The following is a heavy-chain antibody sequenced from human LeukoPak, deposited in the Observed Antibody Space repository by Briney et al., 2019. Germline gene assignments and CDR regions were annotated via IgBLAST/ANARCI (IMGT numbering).Heavy chain of an antibody. CDR2: IYSGGST. CDR3: AREHSGSYFDY. CDR1: GFTVSSNY. J-gene: IGHJ4*02. D-gene: IGHD1-26*01. V-gene: IGHV3-53*01. Sequence: PGGSLRLSCAASGFTVSSNYMSWVRQAQGRGLEWVSVIYSGGSTYYADSVKGRFTISRDNSKNTLYLQMNSLRAEDTAVYYCAREHSGSYFDYWGQGTLVTVSS.